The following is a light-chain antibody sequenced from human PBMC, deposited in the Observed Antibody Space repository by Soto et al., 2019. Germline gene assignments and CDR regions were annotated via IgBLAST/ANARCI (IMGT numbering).Light chain of an antibody. J-gene: IGKJ2*01. Sequence: EIVLTQSPGTLSLSPGERATLSCRATQSVSSNYLAWYQQKPGQTPRLLIYGASSRATGIPDRFSGTGSGTDFTLTISRLEPEDFVVYYCQQYGSSPYTFGQGTKLEIK. CDR1: QSVSSNY. CDR3: QQYGSSPYT. V-gene: IGKV3-20*01. CDR2: GAS.